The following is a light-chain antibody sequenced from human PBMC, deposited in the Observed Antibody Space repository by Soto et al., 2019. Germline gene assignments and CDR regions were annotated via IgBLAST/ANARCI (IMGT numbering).Light chain of an antibody. Sequence: DIVMTQSPDSLAVSLGERATINCKSSQSVLSRSDNNNYLAWFQQKPGQPPKALIYWASTRESGVPERVSGSVSGTDFTLTFTFLQTEDVSVYYCQQYYATPITFGQGTRLEIK. CDR1: QSVLSRSDNNNY. CDR2: WAS. J-gene: IGKJ5*01. CDR3: QQYYATPIT. V-gene: IGKV4-1*01.